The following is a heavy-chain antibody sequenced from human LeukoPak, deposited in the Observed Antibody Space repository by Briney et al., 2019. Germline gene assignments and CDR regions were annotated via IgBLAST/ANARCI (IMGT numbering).Heavy chain of an antibody. J-gene: IGHJ5*02. Sequence: SETLSLTCAVYGVSFSGYYWSWIRQPPEKGLEWIGEINHSGSTNYNPSLKSRVTISVDTSKNQFSLKLSSVTAADTAVYYCARGLTTVTTFNWFDPWGQGTLVTVSS. D-gene: IGHD4-17*01. V-gene: IGHV4-34*01. CDR3: ARGLTTVTTFNWFDP. CDR1: GVSFSGYY. CDR2: INHSGST.